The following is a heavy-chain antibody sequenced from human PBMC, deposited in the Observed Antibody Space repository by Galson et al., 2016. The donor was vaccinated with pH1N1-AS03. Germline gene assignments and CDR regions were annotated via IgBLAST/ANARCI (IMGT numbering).Heavy chain of an antibody. CDR3: AKVMGQGEWYWDAFDI. D-gene: IGHD3-3*01. CDR2: IRGSGGT. J-gene: IGHJ3*02. Sequence: SLRLSCAASGFTFSSHVMSWVRQAPGKGLEWVSSIRGSGGTYYIDPVKGRFTISRDNSEKTLYLQMNSLRDEDTAVYYCAKVMGQGEWYWDAFDIYGQGTMVTVSS. CDR1: GFTFSSHV. V-gene: IGHV3-23*01.